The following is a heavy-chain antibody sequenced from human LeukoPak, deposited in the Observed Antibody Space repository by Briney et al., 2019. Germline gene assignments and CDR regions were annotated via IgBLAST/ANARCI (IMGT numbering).Heavy chain of an antibody. CDR1: GVTFSSYG. CDR2: ISYDGSNK. J-gene: IGHJ6*02. D-gene: IGHD6-6*01. CDR3: AKDRIAARPNYYGMDV. Sequence: GGSLRLSCAASGVTFSSYGMHRVRQAPGKGLEWVAVISYDGSNKYYADSVKGRFTISRDNSKNTLYLQMNSLRAEDTAVYYCAKDRIAARPNYYGMDVWGQGTTVTVSS. V-gene: IGHV3-30*18.